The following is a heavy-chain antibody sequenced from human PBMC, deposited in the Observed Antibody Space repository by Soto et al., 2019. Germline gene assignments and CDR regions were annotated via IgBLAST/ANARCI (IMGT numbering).Heavy chain of an antibody. CDR1: GGPITTTTW. Sequence: QVQLQESGPGLVKPSETLSLTCAVSGGPITTTTWWAWVRLPPGKGLEWIGGLHHDGTTNYKPSLESRITMSLDKSNNHFSPKLTSVTAAATAIYYCATQTISYTWGVWGRGTTVTVSS. V-gene: IGHV4-4*02. D-gene: IGHD3-16*01. CDR3: ATQTISYTWGV. CDR2: LHHDGTT. J-gene: IGHJ6*02.